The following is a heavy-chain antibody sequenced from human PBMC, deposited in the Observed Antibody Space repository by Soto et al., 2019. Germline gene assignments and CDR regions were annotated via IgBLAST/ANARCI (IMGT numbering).Heavy chain of an antibody. Sequence: SEILSLTCSVSGVALTSGNYYWSRIRQVTGTGLQWIGHIYVTGAVDYNTSLRDRITISQDTSERQFSLNLRLVTASDTAVYYCARLRIATNNYKWFDPWGQGTLLTVSS. CDR2: IYVTGAV. V-gene: IGHV4-31*03. CDR3: ARLRIATNNYKWFDP. J-gene: IGHJ5*02. D-gene: IGHD2-21*01. CDR1: GVALTSGNYY.